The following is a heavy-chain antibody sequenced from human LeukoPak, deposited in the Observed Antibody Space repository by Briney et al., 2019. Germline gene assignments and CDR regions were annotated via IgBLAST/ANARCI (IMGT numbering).Heavy chain of an antibody. CDR3: AKVRNPYYLDNSGYAFGY. CDR1: GYTFTGYY. Sequence: ASVKVSCKASGYTFTGYYVHWVRQAPGQGLEWMGWINPNSGGTNYAQKFQGRVTMTRDTSISTAYMELSRLRSDDTAVYYCAKVRNPYYLDNSGYAFGYWGQGTLVTVSS. D-gene: IGHD3-22*01. CDR2: INPNSGGT. V-gene: IGHV1-2*02. J-gene: IGHJ4*02.